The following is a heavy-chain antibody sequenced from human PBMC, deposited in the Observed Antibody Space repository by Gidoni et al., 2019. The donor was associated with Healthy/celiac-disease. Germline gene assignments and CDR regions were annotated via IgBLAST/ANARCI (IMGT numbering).Heavy chain of an antibody. CDR3: ARDGRPSDGDYDRRDAFDI. CDR1: GFTFSSYG. CDR2: IWYDGSNK. J-gene: IGHJ3*02. V-gene: IGHV3-33*01. D-gene: IGHD4-17*01. Sequence: QVQLVYSGGGVVPPGRSLLLSCAASGFTFSSYGMHWVRQAPGKGLEWVAVIWYDGSNKYYADSVKGRFTISRDNSKNTLYLQMNSLRAEDTAVYYCARDGRPSDGDYDRRDAFDIWGQGTMVTVSS.